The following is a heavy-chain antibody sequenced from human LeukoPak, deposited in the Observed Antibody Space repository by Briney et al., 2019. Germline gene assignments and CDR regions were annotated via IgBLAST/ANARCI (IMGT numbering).Heavy chain of an antibody. CDR3: ARAYSAYWYSAY. V-gene: IGHV3-30*04. CDR1: GFTFSNYA. CDR2: ISGDGNRI. J-gene: IGHJ4*02. D-gene: IGHD1-26*01. Sequence: GESLRLSCAASGFTFSNYAMHWVRQAPGKGPEWVAVISGDGNRIHHADSVKGRFTISRDNSKNTLYLQMNSLRTEDTAVYYCARAYSAYWYSAYWGQGALVTVSS.